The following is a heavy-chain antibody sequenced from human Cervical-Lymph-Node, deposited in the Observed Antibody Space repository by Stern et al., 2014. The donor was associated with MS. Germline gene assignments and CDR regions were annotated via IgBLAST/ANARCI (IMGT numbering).Heavy chain of an antibody. Sequence: VQLEESGGGVVQPGRSLRLSCAASGFTFSSYGMHWVRQAPGKGLEWVAVISYDGSNKYYADSVKGRFTISRDNSKNTLYLQMNSLRAEDTAVYYCAKSTYYYDSSGYLILGAFDIWGQGTMVTVSS. CDR3: AKSTYYYDSSGYLILGAFDI. V-gene: IGHV3-30*18. D-gene: IGHD3-22*01. CDR1: GFTFSSYG. CDR2: ISYDGSNK. J-gene: IGHJ3*02.